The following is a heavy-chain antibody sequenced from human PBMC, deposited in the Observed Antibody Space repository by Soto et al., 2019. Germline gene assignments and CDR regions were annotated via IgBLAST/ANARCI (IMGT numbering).Heavy chain of an antibody. CDR3: ARHYPLVVSPTLAPWQLVSSAFDY. V-gene: IGHV4-34*01. CDR2: INHSGST. Sequence: SETLSLTCAFYGGSFSGYYWSWIRQPPGKGLEWIGEINHSGSTNYNPSLKGRVIISVDTSKNQFSLRLSSVTAADTAVYYCARHYPLVVSPTLAPWQLVSSAFDYWGQGALVTVSS. J-gene: IGHJ4*02. CDR1: GGSFSGYY. D-gene: IGHD6-6*01.